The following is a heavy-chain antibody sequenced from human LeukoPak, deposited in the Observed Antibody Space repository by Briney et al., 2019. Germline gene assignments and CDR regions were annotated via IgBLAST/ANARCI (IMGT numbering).Heavy chain of an antibody. CDR3: ATAFVSSIAARSRYYYYYMDV. V-gene: IGHV1-18*01. Sequence: ASVKVSCKASGYTFTIYGISWVRQAPGQGLEWVGWISAYNGNTNYAQKLQGRVTMTTDTFTSTAYMELRSLRSDDTAVYYCATAFVSSIAARSRYYYYYMDVWGKGTTVTVSS. J-gene: IGHJ6*03. CDR2: ISAYNGNT. CDR1: GYTFTIYG. D-gene: IGHD6-6*01.